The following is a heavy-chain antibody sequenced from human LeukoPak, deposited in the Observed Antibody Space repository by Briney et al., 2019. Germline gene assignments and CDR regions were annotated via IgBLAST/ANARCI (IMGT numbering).Heavy chain of an antibody. CDR3: ARHGGRGYSGYDMEYFQH. J-gene: IGHJ1*01. Sequence: SEPLSLTCPVSGGSINSSYWSWIRQPPGKGLEWIGYISYSGSTNFNPSLRSRVTISVDTSKNYFSLKLSSVTAADTAVYYCARHGGRGYSGYDMEYFQHWGQGTLVTVSS. CDR2: ISYSGST. D-gene: IGHD5-12*01. CDR1: GGSINSSY. V-gene: IGHV4-59*08.